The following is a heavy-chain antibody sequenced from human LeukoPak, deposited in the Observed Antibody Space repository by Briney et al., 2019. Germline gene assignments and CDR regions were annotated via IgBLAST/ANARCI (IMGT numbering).Heavy chain of an antibody. J-gene: IGHJ5*02. V-gene: IGHV1-2*02. D-gene: IGHD6-19*01. CDR3: ARDYIAVAVLGPDVTWFDP. Sequence: ASVNVSCMPSGYSFTGYYMHWVRQAPGQRLEWMGWINPNTGDTNYEQKFEGRVTMTRDTSISTAYMELSSLRSDDTAVYYCARDYIAVAVLGPDVTWFDPWGQGTLVTVSS. CDR2: INPNTGDT. CDR1: GYSFTGYY.